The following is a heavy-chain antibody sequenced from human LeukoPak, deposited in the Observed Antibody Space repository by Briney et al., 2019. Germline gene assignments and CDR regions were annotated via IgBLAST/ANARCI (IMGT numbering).Heavy chain of an antibody. CDR2: INHSGST. Sequence: SETLSLTCAVYGGSFSGYYWSWIRQPPGEGLEWIGEINHSGSTNYNPSLKSRVTISVDTSKNQFSLKLSSVTAADTAVYYCARLSVRGVIITTTDAFDIWGQGTMVTVSS. CDR3: ARLSVRGVIITTTDAFDI. J-gene: IGHJ3*02. D-gene: IGHD3-10*01. CDR1: GGSFSGYY. V-gene: IGHV4-34*01.